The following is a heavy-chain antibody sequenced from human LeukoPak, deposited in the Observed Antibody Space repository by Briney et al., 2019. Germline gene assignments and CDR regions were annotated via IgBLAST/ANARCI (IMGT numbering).Heavy chain of an antibody. CDR1: GYTFTSYG. CDR3: AREGGRTMLYYFDY. CDR2: ISAYNGNT. J-gene: IGHJ4*02. V-gene: IGHV1-18*01. D-gene: IGHD1-14*01. Sequence: GASVKVSCKASGYTFTSYGISWVRQAPGQGLEWMGWISAYNGNTNYAQKFQGRVTMTRDTSISTAYMELSRLRSDDTAVYYCAREGGRTMLYYFDYWGQGTLVTVSS.